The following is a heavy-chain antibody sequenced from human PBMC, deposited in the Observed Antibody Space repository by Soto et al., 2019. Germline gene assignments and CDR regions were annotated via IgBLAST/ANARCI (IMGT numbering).Heavy chain of an antibody. D-gene: IGHD3-3*01. CDR1: SGSISSSNW. V-gene: IGHV4-4*02. J-gene: IGHJ4*02. Sequence: QVQLQESCPGLVKPSGTLSLTCSVSSGSISSSNWWSWVRQPPGKGLEWIGEIYHSGSTNYNPSLKRQVTISVDKSKNQYSLKLSSVTAADTAVYYCARVKPGLYYELTPWGQGTLVTVSS. CDR2: IYHSGST. CDR3: ARVKPGLYYELTP.